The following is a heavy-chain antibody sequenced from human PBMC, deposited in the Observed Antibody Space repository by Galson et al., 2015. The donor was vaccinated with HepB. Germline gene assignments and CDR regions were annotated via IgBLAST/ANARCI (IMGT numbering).Heavy chain of an antibody. CDR1: GDSVSRETTV. Sequence: CAISGDSVSRETTVWNWIRQSPSRGLEWLGRTYCRSTKWYNDYAVSVQSRITINPDTSRNQFSLQLDPVTPVDTAVYYCARGFSLPCWGQGTVVTVSS. CDR2: TYCRSTKWYN. V-gene: IGHV6-1*01. J-gene: IGHJ4*02. CDR3: ARGFSLPC.